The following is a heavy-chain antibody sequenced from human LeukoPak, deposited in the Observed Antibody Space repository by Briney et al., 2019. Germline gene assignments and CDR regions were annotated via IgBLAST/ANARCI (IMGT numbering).Heavy chain of an antibody. CDR3: ARVIVGVTFYYYYYMDV. CDR2: MNPNSGNT. J-gene: IGHJ6*03. V-gene: IGHV1-8*01. D-gene: IGHD2-21*02. CDR1: GYTFTSYD. Sequence: GASVKVSCKASGYTFTSYDINWVRQATGQGLEWMGWMNPNSGNTGYAQKFQGRVTMTRNTSISTAYMELSSVRSEDTAVYYCARVIVGVTFYYYYYMDVWGKGTTVTVSS.